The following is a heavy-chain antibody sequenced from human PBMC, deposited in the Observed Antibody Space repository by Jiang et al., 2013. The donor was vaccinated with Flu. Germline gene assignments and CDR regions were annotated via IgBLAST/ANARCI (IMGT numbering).Heavy chain of an antibody. CDR1: GGSITSDY. V-gene: IGHV4-59*08. D-gene: IGHD5-12*01. J-gene: IGHJ6*02. CDR3: ARQEVDIVATDAGWHYYYYYGMDV. CDR2: IYYSGST. Sequence: GSGLVKPSETLSLTCTVSGGSITSDYWYWIRQPPGKGLEWIGYIYYSGSTNYNPSLKSRVTISVDTSKNQFSLKLSSVTAADTAVYYCARQEVDIVATDAGWHYYYYYGMDVWGQGITVTVSS.